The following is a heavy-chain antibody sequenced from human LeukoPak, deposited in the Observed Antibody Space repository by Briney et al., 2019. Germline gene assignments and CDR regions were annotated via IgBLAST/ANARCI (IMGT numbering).Heavy chain of an antibody. CDR3: ARDAAKAQLAYFDY. Sequence: SETLSLTCTVSGGSISSSSYYWGWIRQPPGKGLEWIGSIYYSGSTYYNPSLKSRVTISVDTSKNQFSLKLSSVTAADTAVYYCARDAAKAQLAYFDYWGQGTLVTVSS. J-gene: IGHJ4*02. CDR1: GGSISSSSYY. D-gene: IGHD6-13*01. CDR2: IYYSGST. V-gene: IGHV4-39*07.